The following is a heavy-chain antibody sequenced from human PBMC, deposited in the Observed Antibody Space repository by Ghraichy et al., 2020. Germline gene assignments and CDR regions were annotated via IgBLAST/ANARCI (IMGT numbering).Heavy chain of an antibody. J-gene: IGHJ4*02. CDR3: ARVRATYDILTGYYRGDYFDY. Sequence: ASVKVSCKASGYTFTSYGISWVRQAPGQGLEWMGWISAYNGNTNYAQKLQGRVTMTTDTSTSTAYMELRSLRSDDTAVYYCARVRATYDILTGYYRGDYFDYWGQGTLVTVSS. V-gene: IGHV1-18*01. CDR2: ISAYNGNT. CDR1: GYTFTSYG. D-gene: IGHD3-9*01.